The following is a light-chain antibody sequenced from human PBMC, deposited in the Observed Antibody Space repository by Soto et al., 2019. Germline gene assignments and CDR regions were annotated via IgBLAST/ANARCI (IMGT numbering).Light chain of an antibody. CDR3: HQYDSSPLT. CDR1: QSVSSSY. CDR2: GAS. J-gene: IGKJ4*01. V-gene: IGKV3-20*01. Sequence: EIVLTQSPGTLSLSPGERATLSCRASQSVSSSYLAWYQQKPGQAPRLLIYGASSRATGIPDRFSGSGSGTDFTLTISRLEPEDFAVYYCHQYDSSPLTFGGGTKV.